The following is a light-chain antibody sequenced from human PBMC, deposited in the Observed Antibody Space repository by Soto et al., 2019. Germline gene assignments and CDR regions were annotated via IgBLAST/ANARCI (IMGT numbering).Light chain of an antibody. CDR3: QQVKSYPIT. CDR1: QGISSF. V-gene: IGKV1-9*01. CDR2: AAS. Sequence: DIQLTQSPSFLSASVGDRVTITCRASQGISSFLAWYQQKPGKAPNLLIYAASTLQSGVPSRFAGSGSGTEFPLTISSLQPEDFATYYCQQVKSYPITFGQGTRLESK. J-gene: IGKJ5*01.